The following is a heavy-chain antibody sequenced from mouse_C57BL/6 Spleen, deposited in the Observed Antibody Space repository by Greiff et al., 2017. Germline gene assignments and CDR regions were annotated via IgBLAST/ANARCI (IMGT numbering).Heavy chain of an antibody. Sequence: QVQLQQSGAELVKPGASVKISCKASGYAFSSYWMNWVKQRPGKGLEWIGQIYPGDGDTNYNGKFKGKATLTADKSSSTAYMQLSSLTSEDSAVYFCARGGYYGSSFSPWFAYWGQGTLGTVSA. CDR1: GYAFSSYW. CDR2: IYPGDGDT. CDR3: ARGGYYGSSFSPWFAY. D-gene: IGHD1-1*01. J-gene: IGHJ3*01. V-gene: IGHV1-80*01.